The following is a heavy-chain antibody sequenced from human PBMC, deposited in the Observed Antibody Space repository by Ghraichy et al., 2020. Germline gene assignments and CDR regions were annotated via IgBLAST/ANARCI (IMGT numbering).Heavy chain of an antibody. D-gene: IGHD5-18*01. CDR1: GGSISSYY. CDR2: IYYSGST. J-gene: IGHJ6*02. CDR3: ARGGYSYGHDYYYYGMDV. V-gene: IGHV4-59*01. Sequence: SETLSLTCTVSGGSISSYYWSWIRQPPGKGLEWIGYIYYSGSTNYNPSLKSRVTISVDTSKNQFFLKLSSVTAADTAVYYCARGGYSYGHDYYYYGMDVWGQGTTVTVSS.